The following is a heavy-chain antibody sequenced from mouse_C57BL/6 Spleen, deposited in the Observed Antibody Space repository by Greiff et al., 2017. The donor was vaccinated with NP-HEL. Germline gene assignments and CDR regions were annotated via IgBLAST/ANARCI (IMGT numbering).Heavy chain of an antibody. Sequence: QVQLQQPGAELVMPGASVKLSCKASGYTFTSYWMHWVKQRPGQGLEWIGEIDPSDSYTNYNQKFKGKSTLTVDKSSSTAYMQLSSLTSEDSAVYYCARGGTDYGSSWDAMDYWGQGTSVTVSS. V-gene: IGHV1-69*01. D-gene: IGHD1-1*01. CDR3: ARGGTDYGSSWDAMDY. CDR1: GYTFTSYW. CDR2: IDPSDSYT. J-gene: IGHJ4*01.